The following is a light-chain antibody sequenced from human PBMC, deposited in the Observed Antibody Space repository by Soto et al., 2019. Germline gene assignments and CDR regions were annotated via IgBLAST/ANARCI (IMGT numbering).Light chain of an antibody. CDR1: SSDIGGYNY. CDR2: DVS. Sequence: QSALTQPASLSGSPGQSITISCTGTSSDIGGYNYVSWYQEHPGKAPKLMIYDVSNRPSGVSNRFSGSKSGNTASLTISGLQADDEAYYSCNSYRASSSTHYVFGTGTKLTVL. J-gene: IGLJ1*01. CDR3: NSYRASSSTHYV. V-gene: IGLV2-14*03.